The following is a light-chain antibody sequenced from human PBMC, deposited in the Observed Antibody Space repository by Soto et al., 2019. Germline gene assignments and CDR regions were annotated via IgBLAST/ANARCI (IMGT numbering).Light chain of an antibody. CDR3: SAYTDRSTLG. CDR2: EVR. V-gene: IGLV2-14*01. Sequence: QSALTQPPSASGSPGQSVTISCTGTSSDVGGYDRVSWYQQYPGKVPKLMIYEVRNRPSGISSRFSGSRSGNTASLTISGLQPEDEGGYYCSAYTDRSTLGLGGGTKVTGL. CDR1: SSDVGGYDR. J-gene: IGLJ2*01.